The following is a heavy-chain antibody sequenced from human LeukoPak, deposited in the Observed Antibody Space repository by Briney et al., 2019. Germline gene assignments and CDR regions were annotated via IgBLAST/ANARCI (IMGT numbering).Heavy chain of an antibody. CDR1: GFTFSSYG. Sequence: PGGSLRLSCAASGFTFSSYGMHWVRQAPGKGLEWVAVISYDGSNKYYADSVKGRFTISRDNSKNTLYLQMNSLRAEDTAVYYCAKDKRLLQLGGSIPTDYWGQGTLVTVSS. CDR3: AKDKRLLQLGGSIPTDY. D-gene: IGHD5-24*01. J-gene: IGHJ4*02. CDR2: ISYDGSNK. V-gene: IGHV3-30*18.